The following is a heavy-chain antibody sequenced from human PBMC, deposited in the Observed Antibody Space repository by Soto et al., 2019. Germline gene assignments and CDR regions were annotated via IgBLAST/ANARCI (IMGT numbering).Heavy chain of an antibody. CDR2: IYYSGST. J-gene: IGHJ4*02. CDR3: ARAYGDYVFDF. D-gene: IGHD4-17*01. CDR1: GGSISSGDYY. V-gene: IGHV4-61*03. Sequence: LETLSLTCSVSGGSISSGDYYWSWIRQPPGKGLEWIGYIYYSGSTNYNPSLKSRVTISVDTSKNHFSLKLSSVTATDTAVYYCARAYGDYVFDFWGQGTLVTVSS.